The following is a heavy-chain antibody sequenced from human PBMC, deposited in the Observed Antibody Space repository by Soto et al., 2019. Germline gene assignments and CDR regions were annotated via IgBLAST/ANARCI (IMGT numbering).Heavy chain of an antibody. CDR2: FYYSGST. CDR3: AIWGYYYDSSGFRDYAMDV. V-gene: IGHV4-39*01. J-gene: IGHJ6*02. CDR1: GGSISSSSYY. Sequence: QLQLQESGPGLVKPSETLSLICTVSGGSISSSSYYWGWIRQSPGKGLEWIGSFYYSGSTDYNPSLKSRVTISVDTSKNKFSLKLSSVTAADTAVYYCAIWGYYYDSSGFRDYAMDVWGQGTTVTVSS. D-gene: IGHD3-22*01.